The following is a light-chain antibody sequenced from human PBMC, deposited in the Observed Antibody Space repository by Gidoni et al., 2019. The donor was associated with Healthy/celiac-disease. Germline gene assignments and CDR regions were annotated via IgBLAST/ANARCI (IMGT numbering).Light chain of an antibody. V-gene: IGKV4-1*01. J-gene: IGKJ3*01. Sequence: DIVLTQSPDSLAVSLGARATINCKSSQSVLYSSNNKNYLAWYQQKPGQPPKLLIYWASTRESGVPDRFSGSGSGTDFTLTISSLQAEDVAVYYCQQYYSTPGTFXPXTKVDIK. CDR1: QSVLYSSNNKNY. CDR2: WAS. CDR3: QQYYSTPGT.